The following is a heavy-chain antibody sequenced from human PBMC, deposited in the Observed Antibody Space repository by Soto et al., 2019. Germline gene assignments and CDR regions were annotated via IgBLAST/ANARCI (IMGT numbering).Heavy chain of an antibody. Sequence: QLQLQESGPGLVKPSETLSLTCTVSGGSVSSNDYFWGWIRQPPGKRLEWVGSIFHSGSTYYNPSLKSRVIMSVDTSKTQFSLKLNSVTASDTAVYYCARIAQYGSGSYYSPREFDYWGQGSLVTVSS. CDR2: IFHSGST. D-gene: IGHD3-10*01. CDR1: GGSVSSNDYF. CDR3: ARIAQYGSGSYYSPREFDY. V-gene: IGHV4-39*01. J-gene: IGHJ4*02.